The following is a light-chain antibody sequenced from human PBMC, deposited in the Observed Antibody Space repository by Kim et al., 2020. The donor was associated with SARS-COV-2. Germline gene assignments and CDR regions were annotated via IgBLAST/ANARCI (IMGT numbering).Light chain of an antibody. CDR2: DVD. CDR1: SNDVGAYNY. CDR3: ISYTDSGTRV. J-gene: IGLJ3*02. Sequence: GQSITIPCTGTSNDVGAYNYVSWFQQHPGKAPKVTIYDVDSRPSGVSDRFSGSKSGNTASLTISGLQAEDEADYYCISYTDSGTRVFGGGTKVTVL. V-gene: IGLV2-14*04.